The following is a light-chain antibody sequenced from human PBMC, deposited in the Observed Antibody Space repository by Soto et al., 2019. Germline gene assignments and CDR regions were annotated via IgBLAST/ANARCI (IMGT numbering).Light chain of an antibody. Sequence: QSVLTQSLSASASLGASVKLTCTLSSGHSSYAIAWHQQQPEKGPRYLMKLNSDGSHSKGDGIPDRFSGSSSGAERYLTISSLQSEDEADYYCQTWGTGIQVFGGGTQLTVL. J-gene: IGLJ2*01. CDR1: SGHSSYA. CDR3: QTWGTGIQV. CDR2: LNSDGSH. V-gene: IGLV4-69*01.